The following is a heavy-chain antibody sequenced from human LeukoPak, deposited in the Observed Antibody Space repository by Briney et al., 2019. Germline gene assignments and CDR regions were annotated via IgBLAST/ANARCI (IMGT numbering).Heavy chain of an antibody. CDR2: ISWNSGSI. Sequence: GGSLRLSCAASGFTFDDYAMHWVRQAPGKGLEWVSGISWNSGSIGYADSVKDRFTISRDNAKNSLYLQMNSLRAEDTALYYCAKDLSSGWYGDAFDIWGQGTMVTVSS. D-gene: IGHD6-19*01. J-gene: IGHJ3*02. CDR1: GFTFDDYA. CDR3: AKDLSSGWYGDAFDI. V-gene: IGHV3-9*01.